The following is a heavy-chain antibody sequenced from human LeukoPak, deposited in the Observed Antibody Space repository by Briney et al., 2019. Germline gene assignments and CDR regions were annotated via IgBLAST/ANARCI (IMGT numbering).Heavy chain of an antibody. CDR1: GFTFSSYA. J-gene: IGHJ5*02. CDR3: AKEIAAAGTRSVEVT. D-gene: IGHD6-13*01. Sequence: GGSLRLSCAASGFTFSSYAMSWVRQAPGKGLEWVSAISGSGGSTYYADSVKGRFTISRDNSKNTLYLQMKSLRAEDTAVYYCAKEIAAAGTRSVEVTWGQGTLVTVSS. V-gene: IGHV3-23*01. CDR2: ISGSGGST.